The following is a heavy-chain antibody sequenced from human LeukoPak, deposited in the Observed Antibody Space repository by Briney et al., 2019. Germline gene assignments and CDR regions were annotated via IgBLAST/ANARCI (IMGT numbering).Heavy chain of an antibody. CDR3: ARADFYYGSAH. V-gene: IGHV1-2*02. CDR1: GYTFTGYY. D-gene: IGHD3-10*01. CDR2: INPNSGGT. Sequence: ASVKVSCKASGYTFTGYYMHWVRQAPGQGLEWMGWINPNSGGTNYAQKFQGRVTMTRDTSTSTVYMELSSLRSEDTAVYYCARADFYYGSAHWGQGTLVTVSS. J-gene: IGHJ4*02.